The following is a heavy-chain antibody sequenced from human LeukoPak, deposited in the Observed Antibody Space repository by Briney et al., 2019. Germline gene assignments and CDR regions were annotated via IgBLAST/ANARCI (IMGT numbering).Heavy chain of an antibody. D-gene: IGHD1-26*01. CDR2: ISNKGGST. CDR3: VKSGTWADFDS. CDR1: GFTFSSYV. V-gene: IGHV3-64D*09. J-gene: IGHJ4*02. Sequence: SGGSLRLSCSASGFTFSSYVMHWVRQAPGKGLEYVSGISNKGGSTYYADSVKGRFTISRDNSKNTLHLQMSSLRADDTAVYYCVKSGTWADFDSWGQGTLVTVSS.